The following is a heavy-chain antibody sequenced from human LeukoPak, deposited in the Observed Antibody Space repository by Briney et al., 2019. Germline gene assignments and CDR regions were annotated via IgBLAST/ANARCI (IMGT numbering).Heavy chain of an antibody. D-gene: IGHD3-3*01. CDR1: GGFISSYY. Sequence: SETLSLTCTVSGGFISSYYWSWIRQPPGKGLEWIGYIYYSGSTNYNPSLESRVTISVDTSKNQFSLKLSSVTAADTAVYYCARAGVVSNPNSYWYFDLWGRGTLVTVSS. CDR3: ARAGVVSNPNSYWYFDL. J-gene: IGHJ2*01. V-gene: IGHV4-59*01. CDR2: IYYSGST.